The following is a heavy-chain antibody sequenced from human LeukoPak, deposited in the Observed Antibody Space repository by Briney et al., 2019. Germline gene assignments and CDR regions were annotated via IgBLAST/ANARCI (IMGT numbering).Heavy chain of an antibody. Sequence: GGSLRLSCAASGFTFSRKWMSWGRQAPGKGLEWVANINQDGSDKYYVASVKGRFTISRDNAKNSLFLQMNSLGAEDTAVYFCARQYCSSSSCAYFDYWGQGTLVTVSS. J-gene: IGHJ4*02. D-gene: IGHD2-2*01. CDR1: GFTFSRKW. CDR3: ARQYCSSSSCAYFDY. V-gene: IGHV3-7*04. CDR2: INQDGSDK.